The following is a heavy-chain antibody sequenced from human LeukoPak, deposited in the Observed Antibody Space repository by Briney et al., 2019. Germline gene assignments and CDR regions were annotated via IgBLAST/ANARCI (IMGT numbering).Heavy chain of an antibody. Sequence: GGSLRLSCAASGFTFSDYYMSWISQHPGKGREWVSYISSSGSTIYYADSVKGRFTISRDNAKNSLYLQMNSLRAEDTAVYYCARAGIVGATVDYWGQGTLVTVSS. V-gene: IGHV3-11*01. J-gene: IGHJ4*02. CDR1: GFTFSDYY. CDR3: ARAGIVGATVDY. CDR2: ISSSGSTI. D-gene: IGHD1-26*01.